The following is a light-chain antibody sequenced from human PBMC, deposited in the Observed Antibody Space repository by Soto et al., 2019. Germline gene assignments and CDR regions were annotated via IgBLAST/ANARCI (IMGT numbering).Light chain of an antibody. CDR2: GAS. CDR3: QQYNNWPQT. J-gene: IGKJ1*01. Sequence: EIVMTQSPATLSVSPGERATLSCRASQSVSSNLAWNQQKPGQAPRLLIYGASTRATGIRARFSGSGSGTEFTLTVSSLQSEDFAVYYCQQYNNWPQTFGPGTKVEIK. CDR1: QSVSSN. V-gene: IGKV3-15*01.